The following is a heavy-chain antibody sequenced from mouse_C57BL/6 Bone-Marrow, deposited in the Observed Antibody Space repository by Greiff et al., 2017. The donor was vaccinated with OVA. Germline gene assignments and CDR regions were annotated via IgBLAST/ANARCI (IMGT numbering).Heavy chain of an antibody. CDR1: GYTFTDYY. D-gene: IGHD1-1*01. Sequence: VQLQQSGAELVRPGASVKLSCKASGYTFTDYYINWVKQRPGQGLEWIARIYPGSGNTYYNEKFKGKATLTAEKSSSTAYMQLSSLTSEDSAVYFCARCGWHYDFFAYWGQGTLVTVSA. V-gene: IGHV1-76*01. CDR2: IYPGSGNT. CDR3: ARCGWHYDFFAY. J-gene: IGHJ3*01.